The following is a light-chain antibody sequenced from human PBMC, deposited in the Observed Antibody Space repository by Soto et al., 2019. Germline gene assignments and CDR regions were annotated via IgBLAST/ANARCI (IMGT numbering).Light chain of an antibody. Sequence: QPVLTQSPSASASLGASVKLTCTLSSGHSNYVIAWHQQQPEKGPRYLMKLNSDGSHSKGDGIPDRFSGSSSGAERYLTISRLQSEDEADYYCQTWDTGIRVFGGGTKLTLL. CDR1: SGHSNYV. CDR3: QTWDTGIRV. V-gene: IGLV4-69*01. CDR2: LNSDGSH. J-gene: IGLJ2*01.